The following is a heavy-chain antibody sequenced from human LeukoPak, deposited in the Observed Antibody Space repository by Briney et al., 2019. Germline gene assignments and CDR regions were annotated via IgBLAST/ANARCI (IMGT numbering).Heavy chain of an antibody. J-gene: IGHJ4*02. CDR2: ISYDGSNK. CDR3: AKDPRAVTPL. V-gene: IGHV3-30*18. Sequence: GGSLRLSCAASGFTFSSYGMHWVRQAPGKGLEWVAVISYDGSNKYYADSVKGRFTISRDNSKNTLYLQMNSLRAGDTAVYYCAKDPRAVTPLWGQGTLVTVSS. CDR1: GFTFSSYG. D-gene: IGHD4-17*01.